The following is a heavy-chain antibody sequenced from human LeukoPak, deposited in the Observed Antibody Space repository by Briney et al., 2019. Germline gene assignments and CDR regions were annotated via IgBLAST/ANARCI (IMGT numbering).Heavy chain of an antibody. Sequence: ALVKVSCKASGYTFTSYGISWVRQAPGQGLEWMGWISAYNGNTNYAQKLQGRVTMTTDTSTSTAYMELRSLRSDDTAVYYCARDLGAIAYYYGMDVWGQGTTVTVSS. D-gene: IGHD1-26*01. J-gene: IGHJ6*02. CDR2: ISAYNGNT. CDR1: GYTFTSYG. V-gene: IGHV1-18*01. CDR3: ARDLGAIAYYYGMDV.